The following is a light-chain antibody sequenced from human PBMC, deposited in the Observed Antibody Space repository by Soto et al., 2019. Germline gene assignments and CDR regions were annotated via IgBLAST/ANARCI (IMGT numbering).Light chain of an antibody. V-gene: IGKV4-1*01. J-gene: IGKJ4*01. Sequence: DFVMTQSPDSLAVSLGERATINCKSSQSVLYSTNNKNYLAWYQQKPGQPPKLLIYWASTRESGVPDRFSGSGSGTDLTLTISSLQAEDVALYFCQQYYTNPFTFGGGTKVEIK. CDR1: QSVLYSTNNKNY. CDR3: QQYYTNPFT. CDR2: WAS.